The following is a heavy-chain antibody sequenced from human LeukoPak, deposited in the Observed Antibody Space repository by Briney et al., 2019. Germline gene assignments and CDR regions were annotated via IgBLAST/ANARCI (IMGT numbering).Heavy chain of an antibody. V-gene: IGHV3-53*01. CDR2: IYSGGST. CDR3: ARAGQWLGQYYFDY. CDR1: GFTVSSNY. D-gene: IGHD6-19*01. J-gene: IGHJ4*02. Sequence: PGGPLRLSCAASGFTVSSNYMSWVRQAPGKGLEWVSVIYSGGSTYYADSVKGRFTISRDNSKNTLYLQMNSLRAEDTAVYYCARAGQWLGQYYFDYWGQGTLVTVSS.